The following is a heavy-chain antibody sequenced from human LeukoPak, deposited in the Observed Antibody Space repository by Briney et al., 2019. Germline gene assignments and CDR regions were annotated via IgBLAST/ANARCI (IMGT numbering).Heavy chain of an antibody. J-gene: IGHJ4*02. CDR2: INSDGSST. V-gene: IGHV3-74*01. Sequence: QPGGSLRLSCAASGFTFSSYWMHWVRQAPGKGLVWVSRINSDGSSTSYADSVRGRFTISRDNAKNTLYQQMNSLRAEDTAVYYCARDRGGVRYHVIEYYFDYWGQGTLVTVSS. D-gene: IGHD3-16*02. CDR1: GFTFSSYW. CDR3: ARDRGGVRYHVIEYYFDY.